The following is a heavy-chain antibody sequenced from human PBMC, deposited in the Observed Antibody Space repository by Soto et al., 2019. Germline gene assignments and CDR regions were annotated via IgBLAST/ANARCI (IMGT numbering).Heavy chain of an antibody. CDR3: ARDSDVVIVPGVRYYYYGMDV. CDR1: GFTFSTYS. CDR2: ITTSSSTI. D-gene: IGHD2-2*01. J-gene: IGHJ6*02. V-gene: IGHV3-48*02. Sequence: PGGSLRLSCTASGFTFSTYSMNWVRQAPGKGLEWVSFITTSSSTIYYADSVKGRFTISRDNAKNSLYLQMNSLRDEDTAVYYCARDSDVVIVPGVRYYYYGMDVWGQGTTVTVSS.